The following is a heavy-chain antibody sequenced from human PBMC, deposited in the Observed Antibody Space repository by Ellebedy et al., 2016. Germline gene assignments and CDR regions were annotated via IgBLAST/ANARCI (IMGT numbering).Heavy chain of an antibody. D-gene: IGHD3-16*02. CDR2: ISGSGGST. Sequence: GGSLRLXXAASGFTFSSYAMSWVRQAPGKGLEWVSAISGSGGSTYYADSVKGRFTISRDNSKNMLYLQMNSLRAEDTAVYYCAKKIVSAMDVWGKGTTVTVSS. V-gene: IGHV3-23*01. CDR3: AKKIVSAMDV. J-gene: IGHJ6*03. CDR1: GFTFSSYA.